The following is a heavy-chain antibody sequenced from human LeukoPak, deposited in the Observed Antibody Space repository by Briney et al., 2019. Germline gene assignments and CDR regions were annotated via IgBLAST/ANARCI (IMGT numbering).Heavy chain of an antibody. CDR2: IYYSGST. V-gene: IGHV4-59*01. Sequence: PSETLSLTCTVSGGSISSYCWSWIRQPPGKGLEWIGYIYYSGSTNYNPSLKSRVTISVDTSKNQSSLKLSSVTAADTAVYYCARWYYYYMDVWGKGTTVTVSS. CDR3: ARWYYYYMDV. CDR1: GGSISSYC. J-gene: IGHJ6*03.